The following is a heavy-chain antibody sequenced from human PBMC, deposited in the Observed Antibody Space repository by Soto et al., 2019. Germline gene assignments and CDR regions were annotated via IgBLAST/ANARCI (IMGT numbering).Heavy chain of an antibody. CDR1: RDTFTSYY. V-gene: IGHV1-46*01. D-gene: IGHD1-26*01. Sequence: SVKVSCKAPRDTFTSYYINLLRQAPGQWLELMVVINPHGGSTAYAQKFKGRVTLTRDTSASTVYMEVSSLTSEDTAMYYCARSPGGNFGIIIEGTNWFAPWGQGTLVTVSS. CDR2: INPHGGST. J-gene: IGHJ5*02. CDR3: ARSPGGNFGIIIEGTNWFAP.